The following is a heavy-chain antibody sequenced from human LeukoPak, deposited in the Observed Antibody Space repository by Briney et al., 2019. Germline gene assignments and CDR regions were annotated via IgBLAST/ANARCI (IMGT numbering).Heavy chain of an antibody. J-gene: IGHJ4*02. CDR3: ASLPGYCIITTCHHFDY. CDR1: GGSISSSNYY. V-gene: IGHV4-39*01. Sequence: PSETLSLTCTVSGGSISSSNYYWGWLRQPPGKGLEWIGTMYHSGTTYYNPSLKSRVTISVDTSKNQFSLNLSSVTAADTAVYYCASLPGYCIITTCHHFDYWGQGTLVTVSS. D-gene: IGHD2-2*01. CDR2: MYHSGTT.